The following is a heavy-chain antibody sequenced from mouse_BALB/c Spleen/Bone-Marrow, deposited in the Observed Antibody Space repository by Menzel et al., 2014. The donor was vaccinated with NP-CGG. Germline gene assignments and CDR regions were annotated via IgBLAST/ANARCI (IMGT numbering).Heavy chain of an antibody. CDR3: ARDYYGSLYAMDY. Sequence: VQVVESGPGLVAPSQSLSITCTVSGFSLTSYGVHWVRQPPGKSLEWLGVIWAGGSTNYNSALMSRLSISKDNSKSQVFLKMNSLQTDDTAMYYCARDYYGSLYAMDYWGQGTSVTVSS. J-gene: IGHJ4*01. CDR2: IWAGGST. V-gene: IGHV2-9*02. CDR1: GFSLTSYG. D-gene: IGHD1-1*01.